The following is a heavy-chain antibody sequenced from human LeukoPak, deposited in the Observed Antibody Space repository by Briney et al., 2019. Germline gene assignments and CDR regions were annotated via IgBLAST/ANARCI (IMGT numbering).Heavy chain of an antibody. D-gene: IGHD6-19*01. Sequence: GGSLRLSCAASGFTFRSYEMNWVRQAPGKGLEWVSYISSSGSTKYYADSVKGRFTISRDNAKNSLYLQMNSLRAEDTAVYYCARDPSSGWYLKGWFDPWGQGTLVTVSS. CDR3: ARDPSSGWYLKGWFDP. J-gene: IGHJ5*02. V-gene: IGHV3-48*03. CDR2: ISSSGSTK. CDR1: GFTFRSYE.